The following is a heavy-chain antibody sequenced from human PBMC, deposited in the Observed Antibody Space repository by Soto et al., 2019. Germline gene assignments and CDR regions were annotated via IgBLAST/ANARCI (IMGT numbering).Heavy chain of an antibody. CDR1: GFSFSGFA. CDR2: ITGTGVSI. CDR3: AKDSIPYSSSYDLDH. D-gene: IGHD6-6*01. J-gene: IGHJ4*02. Sequence: EVQLLESGGGLVQPGGSLRLSCVASGFSFSGFAMSWVRQAPGTGLVWVSSITGTGVSIYYADSVRGRFTISRDNSKNTLYLQMSSLRAEDTARYYCAKDSIPYSSSYDLDHWGRGALVTVSS. V-gene: IGHV3-23*01.